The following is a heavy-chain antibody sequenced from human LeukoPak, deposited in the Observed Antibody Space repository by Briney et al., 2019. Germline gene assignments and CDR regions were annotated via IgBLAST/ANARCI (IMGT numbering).Heavy chain of an antibody. J-gene: IGHJ5*02. D-gene: IGHD7-27*01. CDR1: GGTFSSYA. V-gene: IGHV1-69*13. CDR2: IIPIFGTA. Sequence: SSAKVSCKASGGTFSSYAISWVRQAPGQGLEWMGGIIPIFGTANYAQKFQGRVTITADESTSTAYMELSSLRSEDTAVYNCARTDNPLRPPGAPWGQGTLVTVSS. CDR3: ARTDNPLRPPGAP.